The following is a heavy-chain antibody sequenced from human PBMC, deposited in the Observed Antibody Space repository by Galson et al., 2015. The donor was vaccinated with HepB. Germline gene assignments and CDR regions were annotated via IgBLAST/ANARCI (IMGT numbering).Heavy chain of an antibody. J-gene: IGHJ4*02. CDR1: GFTFSRYA. CDR3: AKDGIMVSNNPYQLHF. Sequence: SLRLSCAASGFTFSRYAMTWVRQAPGKGLEWTSSITSNGGRTFYTNSVKGRFTISRDNSRNTVVLQLSSLRPEDTAVYYCAKDGIMVSNNPYQLHFWGQGTLVSVSS. CDR2: ITSNGGRT. V-gene: IGHV3-23*01. D-gene: IGHD2-8*01.